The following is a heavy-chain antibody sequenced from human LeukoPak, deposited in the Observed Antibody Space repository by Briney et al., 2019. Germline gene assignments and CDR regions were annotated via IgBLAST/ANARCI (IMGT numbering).Heavy chain of an antibody. D-gene: IGHD6-19*01. CDR3: ARGIAVADAGFFDY. J-gene: IGHJ4*02. CDR2: IYSGGST. CDR1: GFTVSSNY. V-gene: IGHV3-66*01. Sequence: GGSLRLSCAASGFTVSSNYMTWVRQAPGKGLEWVSVIYSGGSTYYADSVKGRFTISRDNSKSTLYLQMNSLRVEDTAVYYCARGIAVADAGFFDYWGQGTLVTVSS.